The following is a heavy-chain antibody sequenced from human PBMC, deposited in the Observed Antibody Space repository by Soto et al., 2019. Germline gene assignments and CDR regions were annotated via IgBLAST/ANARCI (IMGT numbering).Heavy chain of an antibody. V-gene: IGHV4-34*01. D-gene: IGHD3-22*01. Sequence: SETLSLTCAVYGGSFSGYYWSWIRQPPGKGLEWIGEINHSGSTNYNPSLKSRVTISVDTSKNQFSLKLSSVTAADTAVDYCARGFYYYDSSGYYSALGYWGQGTLVTVS. CDR3: ARGFYYYDSSGYYSALGY. J-gene: IGHJ4*02. CDR2: INHSGST. CDR1: GGSFSGYY.